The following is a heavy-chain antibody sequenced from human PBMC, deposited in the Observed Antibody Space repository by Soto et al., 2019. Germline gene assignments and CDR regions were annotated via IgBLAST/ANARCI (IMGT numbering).Heavy chain of an antibody. CDR3: AQRYCSGGSCYVEGQWFDP. CDR2: IYWGDNK. Sequence: SGPTLVNPTQTLTLTCTFSGFSLSTSGVGVGWFRQPPGKALEWLALIYWGDNKRYSPSLKSRLTISKDTSKNQVVLTMTNMDPVDTATYYCAQRYCSGGSCYVEGQWFDPWGQGTLVTVSS. D-gene: IGHD2-15*01. CDR1: GFSLSTSGVG. J-gene: IGHJ5*02. V-gene: IGHV2-5*02.